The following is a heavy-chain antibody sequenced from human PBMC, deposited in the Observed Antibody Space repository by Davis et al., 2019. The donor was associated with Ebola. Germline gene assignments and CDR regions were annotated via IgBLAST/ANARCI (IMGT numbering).Heavy chain of an antibody. CDR3: ARGPLWFGELLTSYFDL. J-gene: IGHJ2*01. D-gene: IGHD3-10*01. V-gene: IGHV1-2*02. CDR1: GYTFTADY. Sequence: ASVKVSCKASGYTFTADYLHWVRQAPGQGLEWMGWIDPKTGDTKYARKFQSRVTMTRDTSTSTAYMELSSLRSEDTAVYYCARGPLWFGELLTSYFDLWGRGTLVTVSS. CDR2: IDPKTGDT.